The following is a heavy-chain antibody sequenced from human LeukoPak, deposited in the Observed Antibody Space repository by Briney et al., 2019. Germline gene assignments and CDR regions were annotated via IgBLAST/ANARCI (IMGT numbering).Heavy chain of an antibody. D-gene: IGHD6-13*01. Sequence: ASVKVSCKASGYTFTSYAMNWVRQAPGQGLEWMGWINTNTGNPTYAQGFTGRFVFSLDTSVSTAYLQISSLKAEDTAVYYCARDHGAAGIFYYYCGMDVWGQGTTVTVSS. J-gene: IGHJ6*02. CDR1: GYTFTSYA. CDR3: ARDHGAAGIFYYYCGMDV. V-gene: IGHV7-4-1*02. CDR2: INTNTGNP.